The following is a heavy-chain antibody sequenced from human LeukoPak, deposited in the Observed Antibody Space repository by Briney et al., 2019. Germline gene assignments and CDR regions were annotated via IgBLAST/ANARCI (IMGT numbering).Heavy chain of an antibody. CDR1: GYTFTGYY. D-gene: IGHD3-10*01. Sequence: ASVKVSCKASGYTFTGYYMHWVRQAPGQGLEGMGWINPNSGGTNYAQKFQGWVTMTRDTSISTAYMELSRLRSDDTAVYYCARDRGYYYGSGSYGSLGYFDLWGRGTLVTVSS. J-gene: IGHJ2*01. CDR3: ARDRGYYYGSGSYGSLGYFDL. CDR2: INPNSGGT. V-gene: IGHV1-2*04.